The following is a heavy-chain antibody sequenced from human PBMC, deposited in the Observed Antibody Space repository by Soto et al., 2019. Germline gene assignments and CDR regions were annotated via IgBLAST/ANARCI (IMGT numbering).Heavy chain of an antibody. Sequence: ASVKFSCKASGYTFTNYDINWVRQATGQGLEWMGYMNPNNDNTAYAQKFLGRITMTRNTSTSTDYMELSSLTSEDTAVYYCARSGGYTYGADYYYYGMDVWGQGTTVTVS. D-gene: IGHD5-18*01. CDR1: GYTFTNYD. V-gene: IGHV1-8*01. J-gene: IGHJ6*02. CDR3: ARSGGYTYGADYYYYGMDV. CDR2: MNPNNDNT.